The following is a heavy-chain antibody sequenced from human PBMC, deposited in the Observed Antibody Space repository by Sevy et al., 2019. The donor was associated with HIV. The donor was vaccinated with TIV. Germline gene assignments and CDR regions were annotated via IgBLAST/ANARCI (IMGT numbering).Heavy chain of an antibody. CDR3: ARDQGQCSGGSCYSLGIDAFDI. Sequence: GGSLRLSCAASGFTFSSYAMHWVRQAPGKGLEWVAVISYDGSNKYYADSVKGRFTISRDNSKNTLYLQMNSLRAEETAVYYCARDQGQCSGGSCYSLGIDAFDIWGQGTMVTVSS. D-gene: IGHD2-15*01. CDR1: GFTFSSYA. J-gene: IGHJ3*02. V-gene: IGHV3-30-3*01. CDR2: ISYDGSNK.